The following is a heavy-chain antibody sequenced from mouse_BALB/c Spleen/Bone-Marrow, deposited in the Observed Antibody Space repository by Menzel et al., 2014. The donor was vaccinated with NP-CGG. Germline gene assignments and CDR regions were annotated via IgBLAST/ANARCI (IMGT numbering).Heavy chain of an antibody. CDR3: ARLGYYGGFAY. V-gene: IGHV4-1*02. D-gene: IGHD1-1*01. CDR2: INPDSSTI. J-gene: IGHJ3*01. CDR1: ALDFSVFW. Sequence: AAEALDFSVFWMGWVRHAPGKGLEWIGEINPDSSTINYTPSLKDRFIISRDNAKNTLYLQMSKVRSEDTALYYCARLGYYGGFAYWGQGTLVTVSA.